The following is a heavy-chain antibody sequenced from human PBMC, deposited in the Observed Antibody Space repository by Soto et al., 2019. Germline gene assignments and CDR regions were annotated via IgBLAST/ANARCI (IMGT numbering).Heavy chain of an antibody. Sequence: QVQLVESGGGVVQPGRSLRLSCAASGFTFSSYAMHWVRQAPGKGLEWVAVISYDGSNKYYADSVKGRFTISRDNSKNTLYLQMNSLRAEDTAVYYCASDPSLWVVAATKFDYWGQGTLVTVSS. J-gene: IGHJ4*02. CDR2: ISYDGSNK. CDR1: GFTFSSYA. V-gene: IGHV3-30-3*01. D-gene: IGHD2-15*01. CDR3: ASDPSLWVVAATKFDY.